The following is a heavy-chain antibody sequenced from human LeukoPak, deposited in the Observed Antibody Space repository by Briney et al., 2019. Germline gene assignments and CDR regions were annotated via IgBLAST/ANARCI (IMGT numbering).Heavy chain of an antibody. CDR3: ATSPLGYCSGSSCYRVFHY. V-gene: IGHV3-30-3*01. D-gene: IGHD2-2*02. J-gene: IGHJ4*02. Sequence: PGGSLRLSCAASGFTFSSQAMHWVRQAPGKGLEWVAVISYDGNDKKYADSVKGRFTISRDNSKNTLSLQMNSLRTEDTAVYYCATSPLGYCSGSSCYRVFHYWGQGTLVTVSS. CDR2: ISYDGNDK. CDR1: GFTFSSQA.